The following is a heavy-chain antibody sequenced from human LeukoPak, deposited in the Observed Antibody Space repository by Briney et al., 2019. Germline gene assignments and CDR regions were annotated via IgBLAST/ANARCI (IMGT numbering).Heavy chain of an antibody. CDR1: GGTFSSYA. J-gene: IGHJ5*02. CDR2: IIPIFGTA. Sequence: SVKVSCKASGGTFSSYAISLVRQAPGQGLEWMGGIIPIFGTANYAQKFQGRVTITADESTSTAYMELSSLRSEDTAVYYCARGGSSITIFGVVRSNWFDPWGQGTLVTVSS. CDR3: ARGGSSITIFGVVRSNWFDP. V-gene: IGHV1-69*13. D-gene: IGHD3-3*01.